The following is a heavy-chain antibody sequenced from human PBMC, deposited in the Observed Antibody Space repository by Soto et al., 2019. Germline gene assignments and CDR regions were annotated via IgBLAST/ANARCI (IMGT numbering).Heavy chain of an antibody. J-gene: IGHJ3*02. Sequence: PGGSLRLSCAASGFTFSNAWMSWVRQAPGKGLEWAGRIKSKTDGGTTDYAAPVKGRFTISRDDSKNTLYLQMNSLKTEDTAVYYFTTDNKWELAPDAFDIWGQGTMVTVSS. CDR3: TTDNKWELAPDAFDI. CDR2: IKSKTDGGTT. D-gene: IGHD1-26*01. V-gene: IGHV3-15*01. CDR1: GFTFSNAW.